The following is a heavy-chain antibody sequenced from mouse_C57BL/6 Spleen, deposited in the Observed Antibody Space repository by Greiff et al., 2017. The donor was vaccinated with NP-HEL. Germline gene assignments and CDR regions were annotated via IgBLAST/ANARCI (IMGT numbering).Heavy chain of an antibody. CDR3: ARAVYYDYVYAMDY. CDR2: ISSGSSTI. V-gene: IGHV5-17*01. CDR1: GFTFSDYG. J-gene: IGHJ4*01. Sequence: DVKLVESGGGLVKPGGSLKLSCAASGFTFSDYGMHWVRQAPEKGLEWVAYISSGSSTIYYADTVKGRFTISRDNAKNTLFLQMTSLRSEDTAMYYCARAVYYDYVYAMDYWGQGTSVTVSS. D-gene: IGHD2-4*01.